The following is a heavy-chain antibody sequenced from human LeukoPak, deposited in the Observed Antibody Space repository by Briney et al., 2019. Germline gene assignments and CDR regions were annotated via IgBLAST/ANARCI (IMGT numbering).Heavy chain of an antibody. CDR3: ARPSGPITMVRGVMSYYYMDV. CDR1: GGTFSSYA. V-gene: IGHV1-69*04. D-gene: IGHD3-10*01. Sequence: GASVKVSCKASGGTFSSYAISWVRQAPGQGLEWMGRIIPILGIANYAQKFQGRVTITADKSTSTAYMELSSLRSEDTAVYYCARPSGPITMVRGVMSYYYMDVWGKGTTVTVSS. J-gene: IGHJ6*03. CDR2: IIPILGIA.